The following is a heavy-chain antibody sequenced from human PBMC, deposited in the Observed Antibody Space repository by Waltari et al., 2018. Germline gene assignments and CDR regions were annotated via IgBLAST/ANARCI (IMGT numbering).Heavy chain of an antibody. V-gene: IGHV1-69*05. CDR2: IIPIFGTA. J-gene: IGHJ5*02. CDR3: ARGLYSGSPNWFDP. Sequence: QVQLVQSGAEVQKPGASVKVSCKASGYTFTSYAMHWVRQAPGQRLEWMGGIIPIFGTANYAQKFQGRVTITTDESTSTAYMELSSLRSEDTAVYYCARGLYSGSPNWFDPWGQGTLVTVSS. D-gene: IGHD1-26*01. CDR1: GYTFTSYA.